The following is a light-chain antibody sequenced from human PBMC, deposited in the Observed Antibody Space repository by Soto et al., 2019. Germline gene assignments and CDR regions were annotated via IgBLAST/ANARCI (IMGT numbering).Light chain of an antibody. CDR2: VAT. Sequence: EIVMTQSPATLSVSPGERATLSSRASQSVSSNLAWYQHKPGQAPRLLIYVATTRATGIPARFSGSGSGTEFTLTISSLQSEDFAVYYCQQYNNWHTFGQGTKLEIK. V-gene: IGKV3-15*01. J-gene: IGKJ2*01. CDR3: QQYNNWHT. CDR1: QSVSSN.